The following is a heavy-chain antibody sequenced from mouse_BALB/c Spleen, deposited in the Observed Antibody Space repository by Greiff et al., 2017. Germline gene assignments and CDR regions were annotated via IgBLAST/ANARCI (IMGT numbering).Heavy chain of an antibody. CDR2: ISYDGSN. D-gene: IGHD2-4*01. Sequence: DVKLQESGPGLVKPSQSLSLTCSVTGYSITSGYYWNWIRQFPGNKLEWMGYISYDGSNNYNPSLKNRISITRDTSKNQFFLKLNSVTTEDTATYYCARVRMITIGYFDVWGAGTTVTVSS. J-gene: IGHJ1*01. CDR1: GYSITSGYY. CDR3: ARVRMITIGYFDV. V-gene: IGHV3-6*02.